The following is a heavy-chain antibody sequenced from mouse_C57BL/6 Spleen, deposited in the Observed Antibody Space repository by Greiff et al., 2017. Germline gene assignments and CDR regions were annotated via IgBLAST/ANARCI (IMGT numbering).Heavy chain of an antibody. CDR1: GFTFSSYA. J-gene: IGHJ2*01. V-gene: IGHV5-4*01. D-gene: IGHD2-4*01. CDR2: ISDGGSYT. CDR3: ARDPLYDYDRGYYFDY. Sequence: EVQRVESGGGLVKPGGSLKLSCAASGFTFSSYAMSWVRQTPEKRLEWVATISDGGSYTYYPDNVKGRFTISRDNAKNNLYLQMSHLKSEDTAMYYCARDPLYDYDRGYYFDYWGQGTTLTVSS.